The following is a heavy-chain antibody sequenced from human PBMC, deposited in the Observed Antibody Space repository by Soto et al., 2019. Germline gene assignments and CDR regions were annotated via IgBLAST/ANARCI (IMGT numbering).Heavy chain of an antibody. D-gene: IGHD1-26*01. Sequence: PGGSLRLSCAASGFTFSDYYMSWIRQAPGKGLEWVSYISSSGSTIYYADSVKGRFTISRDNAKNSLYLQMNSLRAEDTAVYYCGGSSDRGAFDIWGQGTMGTVSS. CDR3: GGSSDRGAFDI. CDR2: ISSSGSTI. V-gene: IGHV3-11*01. J-gene: IGHJ3*02. CDR1: GFTFSDYY.